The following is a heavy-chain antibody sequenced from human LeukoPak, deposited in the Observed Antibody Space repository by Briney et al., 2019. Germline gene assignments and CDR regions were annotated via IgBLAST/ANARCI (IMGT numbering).Heavy chain of an antibody. J-gene: IGHJ4*02. V-gene: IGHV1-69*13. CDR1: GGTFSSYA. Sequence: GASVKVFCKTSGGTFSSYAISWVRQAPGQGLEWMGGIIPIFGTANYAQKFQGRVTITADESTSTAYMELSSLRSEDTAVYYCARGDYGDHRHFDYWGQGTLVTVSS. CDR2: IIPIFGTA. D-gene: IGHD4-17*01. CDR3: ARGDYGDHRHFDY.